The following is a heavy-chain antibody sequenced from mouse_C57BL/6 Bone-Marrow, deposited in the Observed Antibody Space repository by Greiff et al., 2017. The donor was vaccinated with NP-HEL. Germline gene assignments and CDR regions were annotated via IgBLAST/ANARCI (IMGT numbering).Heavy chain of an antibody. Sequence: EVKLLESGGGLVQPKGSLKLSCAASGFSFNTYAMNWVRQAPGKGLEWVARIRSKSNNYATYYADSVKDRFTISRDDSESMLYLQMNNLKTEDTAMYYCVRQTTGLWGQGTSVTVSS. CDR2: IRSKSNNYAT. D-gene: IGHD1-1*01. CDR3: VRQTTGL. V-gene: IGHV10-1*01. CDR1: GFSFNTYA. J-gene: IGHJ4*01.